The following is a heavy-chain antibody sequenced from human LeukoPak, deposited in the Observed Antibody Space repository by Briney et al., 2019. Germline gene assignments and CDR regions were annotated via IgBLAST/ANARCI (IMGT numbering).Heavy chain of an antibody. J-gene: IGHJ4*02. CDR3: ARDRLEGGETFDS. CDR2: ITGSSSYI. V-gene: IGHV3-21*01. Sequence: GGSLRLSCAASGFSFRSYSMDWVRQAPGKGLEWVSSITGSSSYISYADSVKGRLTISRDNAETSLSLQMNSLRPEATAVYFCARDRLEGGETFDSWGQGTLVTVSS. D-gene: IGHD1-1*01. CDR1: GFSFRSYS.